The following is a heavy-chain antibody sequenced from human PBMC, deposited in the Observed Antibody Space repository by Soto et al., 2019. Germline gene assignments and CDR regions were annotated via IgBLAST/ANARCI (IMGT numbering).Heavy chain of an antibody. D-gene: IGHD3-22*01. Sequence: PVGSLRLSCAASGFTFSSYAMSWVRQAPGKGLEWVSAISGSGGSTYYADSVKGRFTISRDNSKNTLYLQMNSLRAEDTAVYYCATPLYYDSSVRQHWGQGTLVPVSS. CDR2: ISGSGGST. CDR1: GFTFSSYA. CDR3: ATPLYYDSSVRQH. J-gene: IGHJ1*01. V-gene: IGHV3-23*01.